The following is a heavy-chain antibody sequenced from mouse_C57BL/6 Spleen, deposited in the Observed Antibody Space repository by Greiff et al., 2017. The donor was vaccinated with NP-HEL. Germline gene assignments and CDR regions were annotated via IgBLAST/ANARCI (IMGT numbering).Heavy chain of an antibody. J-gene: IGHJ3*01. Sequence: EVQLVESGGDLVKPGGSLKLSCAASGFTFSSYGMSWVRQTPDKRLEWVATISSGGSYTYYPDSVKGRFTISRDNAKNTLYLQMSSLKSEDTAMYYCARQGDGNYLLGNWGQGTLVTVSA. CDR1: GFTFSSYG. CDR2: ISSGGSYT. CDR3: ARQGDGNYLLGN. V-gene: IGHV5-6*01. D-gene: IGHD2-1*01.